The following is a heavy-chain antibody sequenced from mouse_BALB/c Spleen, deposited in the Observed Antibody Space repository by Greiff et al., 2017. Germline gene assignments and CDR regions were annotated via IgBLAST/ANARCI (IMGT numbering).Heavy chain of an antibody. V-gene: IGHV3-2*02. Sequence: VQLKQSGPGLVKPSQSLSLTCTVTGYSITSDYAWNWIRQFPGNKLEWMGYISYSGSTSYNPSLKSRISITRDTSKNQFFLQLNSVTTEDTATYYCASSPDYYGNFYYAMDYWGQGTSVTVSS. CDR3: ASSPDYYGNFYYAMDY. D-gene: IGHD2-1*01. CDR1: GYSITSDYA. J-gene: IGHJ4*01. CDR2: ISYSGST.